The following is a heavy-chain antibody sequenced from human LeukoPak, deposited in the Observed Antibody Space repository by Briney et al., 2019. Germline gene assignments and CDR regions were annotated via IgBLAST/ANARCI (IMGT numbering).Heavy chain of an antibody. D-gene: IGHD4-17*01. CDR3: AKDSFDGDYNFDC. J-gene: IGHJ4*02. Sequence: PGGSLRLPCAASGFAFENYAMSWVRQAPGKGLEWVSTLNNYGSRTYYADSVKGRFTISRDNSKNTLYLQLNSLRAEDTAVYYCAKDSFDGDYNFDCWGQGTLVTVSS. CDR1: GFAFENYA. V-gene: IGHV3-23*01. CDR2: LNNYGSRT.